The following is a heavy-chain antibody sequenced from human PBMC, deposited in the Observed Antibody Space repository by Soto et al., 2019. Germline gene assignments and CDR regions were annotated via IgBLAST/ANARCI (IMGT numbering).Heavy chain of an antibody. V-gene: IGHV5-51*01. CDR3: ARLGFEYDTSTDYYNDLHYYGVDV. Sequence: GASLNVCSKGSGYSFTCYGIGSVRQMPGKGLEWMAAIPPGDSDTRNNPSFQGHVTISADKSISTAYLQWSTQKASDTGKYYCARLGFEYDTSTDYYNDLHYYGVDVWGQGTTVT. CDR1: GYSFTCYG. D-gene: IGHD3-9*01. CDR2: IPPGDSDT. J-gene: IGHJ6*02.